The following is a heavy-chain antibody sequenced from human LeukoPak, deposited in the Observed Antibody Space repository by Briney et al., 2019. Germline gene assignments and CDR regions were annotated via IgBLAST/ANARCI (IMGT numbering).Heavy chain of an antibody. V-gene: IGHV1-24*01. Sequence: VASVKVSCKVSGYTLTELSMHWVRQAPGKGLEWMGGFGPEDGKTIYAQKFQGRVTMTEDTSTDTAYMELSSLRSEDTAVYYCATDLVGATTTRGVEYFQHWGQGTLVTVSS. D-gene: IGHD1-26*01. CDR1: GYTLTELS. J-gene: IGHJ1*01. CDR3: ATDLVGATTTRGVEYFQH. CDR2: FGPEDGKT.